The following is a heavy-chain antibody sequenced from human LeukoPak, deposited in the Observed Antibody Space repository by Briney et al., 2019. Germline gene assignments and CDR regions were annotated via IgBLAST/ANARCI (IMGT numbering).Heavy chain of an antibody. CDR1: GYTFSGYR. J-gene: IGHJ4*02. Sequence: ASVKVSCKASGYTFSGYRLHWVRQAHGQGLEWMGWVNPNSGDTNYHQNFQGRVTMTRDTSISTVYMELNRLTSDDTAVYYCARENWYSDYWGQGTPVTVSS. CDR3: ARENWYSDY. D-gene: IGHD1-1*01. V-gene: IGHV1-2*02. CDR2: VNPNSGDT.